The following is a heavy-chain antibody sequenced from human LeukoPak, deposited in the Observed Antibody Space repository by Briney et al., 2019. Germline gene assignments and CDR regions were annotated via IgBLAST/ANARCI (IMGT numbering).Heavy chain of an antibody. CDR3: ARALNGFDI. CDR1: GRIVSSNY. J-gene: IGHJ3*02. Sequence: GGSLRLSCAASGRIVSSNYMTWVRQAPGKGLEWVSVIYSGGSIYYADSVKGRFTISRDNSRNTLYLQMNSLRAEDAAVYYCARALNGFDIWGPGTLVTVSS. V-gene: IGHV3-53*01. CDR2: IYSGGSI.